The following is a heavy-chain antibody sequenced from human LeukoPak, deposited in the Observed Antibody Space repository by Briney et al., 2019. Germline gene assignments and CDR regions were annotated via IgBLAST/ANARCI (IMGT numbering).Heavy chain of an antibody. D-gene: IGHD2-8*01. V-gene: IGHV3-11*06. Sequence: GGSLRLSCAASGFTFSDHYMSWIRQAPGKGLEWVSYISSSSSYTNYADSVKGRFTISRDNAKNSLYLQMNSLRAADTAVYYCARGYCTNGVCRPFDYWGQGTLVTVSS. CDR2: ISSSSSYT. CDR1: GFTFSDHY. CDR3: ARGYCTNGVCRPFDY. J-gene: IGHJ4*02.